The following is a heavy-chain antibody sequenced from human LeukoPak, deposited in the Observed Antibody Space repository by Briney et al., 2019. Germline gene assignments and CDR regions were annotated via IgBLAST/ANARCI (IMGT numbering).Heavy chain of an antibody. V-gene: IGHV4-59*08. J-gene: IGHJ4*02. CDR2: IYYSGST. CDR1: GGSISGYY. D-gene: IGHD6-19*01. CDR3: ARLASSGWSHCDY. Sequence: SETLSLTCTVSGGSISGYYWSWIRQPPGKGPEWIGYIYYSGSTNYNPSLRSRVTISVDTSKNQFSLKMNSVTAADTAVYYCARLASSGWSHCDYWGQGTLVTVSS.